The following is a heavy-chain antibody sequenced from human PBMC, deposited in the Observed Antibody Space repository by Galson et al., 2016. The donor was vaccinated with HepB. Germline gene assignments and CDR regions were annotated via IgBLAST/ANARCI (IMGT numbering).Heavy chain of an antibody. J-gene: IGHJ4*02. D-gene: IGHD6-13*01. V-gene: IGHV3-30*18. Sequence: SLRLSCATSGFTFSQNAMHWVRQAPGKGLEWVAVVYYDGSNKFYADSVKGRFTISRDNSKNTLYLQMNSLRAEDTAVYYCAKDGWYSSSWYFDYWGQGTLVTVSS. CDR1: GFTFSQNA. CDR2: VYYDGSNK. CDR3: AKDGWYSSSWYFDY.